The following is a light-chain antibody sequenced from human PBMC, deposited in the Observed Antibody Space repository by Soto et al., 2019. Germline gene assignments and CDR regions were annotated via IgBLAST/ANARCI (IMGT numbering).Light chain of an antibody. Sequence: QSALTQPASVSGSPGQSITISCTGTSSDIGGYNYVSWYQQHPGKAPKLMIYEVSNRPSGVSNRFSGSKSGNTASLTISGLQAEDEAHYYCSSYRSGSTVVVFGEGTKVTVL. CDR1: SSDIGGYNY. CDR3: SSYRSGSTVVV. CDR2: EVS. V-gene: IGLV2-14*01. J-gene: IGLJ2*01.